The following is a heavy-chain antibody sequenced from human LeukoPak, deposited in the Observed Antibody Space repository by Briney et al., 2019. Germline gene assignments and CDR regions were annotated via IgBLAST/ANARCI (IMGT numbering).Heavy chain of an antibody. V-gene: IGHV3-64D*06. CDR3: ALQTTLAYYYYYYAMDV. CDR1: GFTFSSHT. CDR2: ISSSGVST. J-gene: IGHJ6*02. D-gene: IGHD2-15*01. Sequence: GGSLRLSCSASGFTFSSHTMHWVRQAPGKGLEYVSAISSSGVSTYYADSVKGRFTISRVNSKNTLYLQMSSLRAEDTAVYYCALQTTLAYYYYYYAMDVWGQGTTVTVSS.